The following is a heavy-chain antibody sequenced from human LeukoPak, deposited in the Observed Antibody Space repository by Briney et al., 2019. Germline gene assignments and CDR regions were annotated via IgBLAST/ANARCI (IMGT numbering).Heavy chain of an antibody. CDR3: ARDPYCSGGSCYPFDY. CDR1: GGSMSNHY. CDR2: IYYSGST. Sequence: SETLSLTCTVSGGSMSNHYWSWVRQSPGKGLEWIGNIYYSGSTNYKPSLKSRVTISVDTSKKQFSLKLSSVTAADTAVYYCARDPYCSGGSCYPFDYWGQGTLVTVSS. D-gene: IGHD2-15*01. J-gene: IGHJ4*02. V-gene: IGHV4-59*11.